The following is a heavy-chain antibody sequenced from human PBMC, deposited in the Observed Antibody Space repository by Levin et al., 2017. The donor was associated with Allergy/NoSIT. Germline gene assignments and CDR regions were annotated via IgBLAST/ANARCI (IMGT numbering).Heavy chain of an antibody. J-gene: IGHJ6*02. CDR2: ISYSGGNT. D-gene: IGHD5-18*01. CDR3: AKARGYSYDYAMDV. V-gene: IGHV3-23*01. CDR1: GFTFDSYA. Sequence: PGGSLRLSCAASGFTFDSYAMNWVRQAPGKGLEWVSAISYSGGNTYYADSVKGRLTISRDNSKNTLYLQMNSLRAEDTAVYYCAKARGYSYDYAMDVWGQGTTVTVSS.